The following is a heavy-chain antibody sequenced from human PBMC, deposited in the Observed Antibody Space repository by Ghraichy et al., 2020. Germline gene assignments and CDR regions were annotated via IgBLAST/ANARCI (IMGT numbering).Heavy chain of an antibody. V-gene: IGHV4-59*01. D-gene: IGHD3-3*01. Sequence: SETLSLTCTVSGASIKSYYWTWIRQPPGKGLEWIGYVYYSGSTNYKPSLKSRATISLDTSKSQFSLKLASVTAADTAVYYCARDLTTYYDSSSDRYVYYGMDVWGQGTTVTVSS. J-gene: IGHJ6*02. CDR2: VYYSGST. CDR3: ARDLTTYYDSSSDRYVYYGMDV. CDR1: GASIKSYY.